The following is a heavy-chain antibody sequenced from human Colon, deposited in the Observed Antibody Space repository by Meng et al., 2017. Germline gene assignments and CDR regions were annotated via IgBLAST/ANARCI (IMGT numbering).Heavy chain of an antibody. CDR3: ARDSHLRSSWVRLGFDY. CDR1: GYTFTSYY. Sequence: ASVKVSCKASGYTFTSYYMHWVRQAPGQGLEWMGIINPSGGSTSYAQKFQGRVTMTRDTSTSTVYMELSSLRSEDTAVYYCARDSHLRSSWVRLGFDYWGQGKRVNGAS. D-gene: IGHD6-13*01. CDR2: INPSGGST. J-gene: IGHJ4*02. V-gene: IGHV1-46*01.